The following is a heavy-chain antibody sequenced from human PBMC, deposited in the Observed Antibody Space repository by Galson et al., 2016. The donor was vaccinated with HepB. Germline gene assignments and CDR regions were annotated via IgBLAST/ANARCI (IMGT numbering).Heavy chain of an antibody. V-gene: IGHV3-23*01. D-gene: IGHD3-3*01. CDR1: GFSVYV. CDR2: FSGYDSSA. CDR3: AKDLHYEIARSSSDFWRGLARRQSAGDSDMDV. Sequence: SLRLSCAVSGFSVYVMSWVRQAPGKGLEWVATFSGYDSSAFYADPVKGRFTIARDSSKKTLFLQMNSLRVDDTARYFCAKDLHYEIARSSSDFWRGLARRQSAGDSDMDVWGQGTTVTVSS. J-gene: IGHJ6*02.